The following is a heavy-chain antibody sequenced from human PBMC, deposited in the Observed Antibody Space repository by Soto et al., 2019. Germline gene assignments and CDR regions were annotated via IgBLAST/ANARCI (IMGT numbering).Heavy chain of an antibody. J-gene: IGHJ4*02. CDR3: AKMIAAAGPDFDY. D-gene: IGHD6-13*01. CDR2: ISWDGGST. Sequence: GGSLRLSCAASGFTFDDYTMHWVRQAPGKGLEWVSLISWDGGSTYYADSVKGRFTISRNNSKNSLYLQMNSLRTEDTALYYCAKMIAAAGPDFDYWGQGTLVTVSS. V-gene: IGHV3-43*01. CDR1: GFTFDDYT.